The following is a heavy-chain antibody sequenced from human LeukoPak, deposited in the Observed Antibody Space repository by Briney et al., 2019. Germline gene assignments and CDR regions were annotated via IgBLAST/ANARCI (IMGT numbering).Heavy chain of an antibody. Sequence: PSETLSLTCTVSGGSISSYYWSWIRQPPGKGLEWIGYIYYSGSTNYNPSLKSRVTIPVDTSKNQFSLKLSSVTAADTAVYYCARDEYNWFDPWGQGTLVTVSS. J-gene: IGHJ5*02. V-gene: IGHV4-59*01. CDR2: IYYSGST. CDR1: GGSISSYY. CDR3: ARDEYNWFDP.